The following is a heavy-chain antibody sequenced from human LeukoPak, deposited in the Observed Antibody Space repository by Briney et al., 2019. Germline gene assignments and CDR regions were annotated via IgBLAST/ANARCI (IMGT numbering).Heavy chain of an antibody. V-gene: IGHV4-34*01. D-gene: IGHD6-13*01. J-gene: IGHJ6*02. Sequence: SETLSLTCAVYGGSFSGYYWSWIRQPPGKGLEWIGEINHSGSTNYNPSLKSRVTISVDTSKNQFSLKLSSVTAADTAVYYCARPLLKQQLVMSMDVWGQGTTVTVSS. CDR2: INHSGST. CDR1: GGSFSGYY. CDR3: ARPLLKQQLVMSMDV.